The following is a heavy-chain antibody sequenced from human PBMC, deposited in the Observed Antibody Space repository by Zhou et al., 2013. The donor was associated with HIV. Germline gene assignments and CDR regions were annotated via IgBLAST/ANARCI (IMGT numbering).Heavy chain of an antibody. CDR2: IIPIFGTA. J-gene: IGHJ6*03. D-gene: IGHD6-13*01. CDR1: GGTFSSYA. V-gene: IGHV1-69*05. CDR3: ARDSGIAAAATLGFYYYYMDV. Sequence: QVQLVQSGAEVKKPGSSVKVSCKASGGTFSSYAISWVRQAPGQGLEWMGGIIPIFGTANYAQKFQGRVTITTDESTSTAYMELSSLRSEDTAVYYCARDSGIAAAATLGFYYYYMDVWGKGTTVTVSS.